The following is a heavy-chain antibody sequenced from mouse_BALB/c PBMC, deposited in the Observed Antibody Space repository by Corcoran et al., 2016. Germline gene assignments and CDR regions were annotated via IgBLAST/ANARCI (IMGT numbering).Heavy chain of an antibody. J-gene: IGHJ4*01. CDR2: IDPANGNT. Sequence: EVQLQQSGAELVKPGASVKLSCTASGFNIKDTYMHWVKQRPEQGLEWIGRIDPANGNTKYDPKFQGKATITADTSSNTAYLQLSSLTSEDTAVYYCARPVVSYYYAMDYWGQGTSVTVSS. CDR3: ARPVVSYYYAMDY. D-gene: IGHD1-1*01. CDR1: GFNIKDTY. V-gene: IGHV14-3*02.